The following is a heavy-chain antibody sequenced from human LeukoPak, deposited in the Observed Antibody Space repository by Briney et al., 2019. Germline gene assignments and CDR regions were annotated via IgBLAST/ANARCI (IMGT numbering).Heavy chain of an antibody. CDR1: GYSLTSYG. Sequence: ASVKVPCKASGYSLTSYGIGWVRQAPGQGLEWMGWISTYNGNTNYAQKFQGRVTMTTATSASTAYMELRSLRSDDTAVYYCGRDRGYFDLWGRGTLVTVSS. J-gene: IGHJ2*01. CDR2: ISTYNGNT. CDR3: GRDRGYFDL. V-gene: IGHV1-18*01.